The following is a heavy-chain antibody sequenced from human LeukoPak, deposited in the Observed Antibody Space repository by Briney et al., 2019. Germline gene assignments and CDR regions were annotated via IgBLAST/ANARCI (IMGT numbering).Heavy chain of an antibody. D-gene: IGHD3-22*01. J-gene: IGHJ4*02. V-gene: IGHV4-39*07. CDR3: AREGDYYDTSGTLDY. CDR2: IYHSGST. CDR1: GGSISSSSYY. Sequence: PSETLSLTCTVSGGSISSSSYYWGWIRQPPGKGLEWIGSIYHSGSTYYNPSLKSRVTISVDTSKNQFSLKLSSVTAADTAVYYCAREGDYYDTSGTLDYWGQGVLVTVSS.